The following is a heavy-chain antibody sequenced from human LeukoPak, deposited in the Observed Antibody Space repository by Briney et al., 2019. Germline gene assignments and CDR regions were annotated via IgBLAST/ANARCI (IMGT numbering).Heavy chain of an antibody. D-gene: IGHD3-10*01. V-gene: IGHV3-21*01. CDR3: ARDFSGGFDY. CDR1: GFTFSSYS. Sequence: GGSLRLSCAASGFTFSSYSMNWVRQAPGKGLEWVSSISSSSSYIYYTDSVKGRFTISRDNAKNSLYLQMNSLRAEDTAVYYCARDFSGGFDYWGQGTLVTVSS. CDR2: ISSSSSYI. J-gene: IGHJ4*02.